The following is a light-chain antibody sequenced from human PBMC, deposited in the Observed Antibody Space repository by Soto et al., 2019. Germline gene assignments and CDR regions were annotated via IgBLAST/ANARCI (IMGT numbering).Light chain of an antibody. V-gene: IGKV3-15*01. CDR2: GAS. CDR1: ETVATN. Sequence: IVLTQSPVTLSLSPGERATLSCRASETVATNLAWYQQKPGQAPRLLISGASTRAAGISDRFRGGGSGTEFTLTITSLRSEDSGTYYCQQYFEWPPMTFGQGTKVEI. J-gene: IGKJ1*01. CDR3: QQYFEWPPMT.